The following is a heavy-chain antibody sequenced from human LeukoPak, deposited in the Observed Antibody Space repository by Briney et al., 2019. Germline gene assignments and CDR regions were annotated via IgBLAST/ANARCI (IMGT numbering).Heavy chain of an antibody. CDR3: ARVIYYDSSGYRTYYFDY. CDR2: ISGSGGST. Sequence: GGSLRLSCAASGFTFSSYAMSWVRQAPGKGLEWVSAISGSGGSTYCADSVKGRFTISRHNSKNTLYLQMNSLRAEDTAVYYCARVIYYDSSGYRTYYFDYWGQGTLVTVSS. V-gene: IGHV3-23*01. J-gene: IGHJ4*02. CDR1: GFTFSSYA. D-gene: IGHD3-22*01.